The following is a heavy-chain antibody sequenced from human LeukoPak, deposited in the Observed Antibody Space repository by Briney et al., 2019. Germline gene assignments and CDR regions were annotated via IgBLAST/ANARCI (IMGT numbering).Heavy chain of an antibody. Sequence: PGGSLRLSCAASGFTFNNYAMTWVRQAPGKGLEWVSAISGRGGSTFYADSVKGRFTISRDNSKNTLYLQMNSLRVEDTAVYYCANSHGSGWPDAFDIWGQGTRVTVSS. J-gene: IGHJ3*02. CDR3: ANSHGSGWPDAFDI. CDR1: GFTFNNYA. CDR2: ISGRGGST. V-gene: IGHV3-23*01. D-gene: IGHD6-19*01.